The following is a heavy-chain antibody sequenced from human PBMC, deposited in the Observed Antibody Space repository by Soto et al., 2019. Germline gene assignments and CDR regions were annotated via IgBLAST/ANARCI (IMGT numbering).Heavy chain of an antibody. CDR2: ISWNSGSI. CDR1: GFTFDDYA. J-gene: IGHJ3*02. D-gene: IGHD7-27*01. Sequence: GGSLRLSCAASGFTFDDYAMHWVRQAPGKGLEWVSGISWNSGSIGYADSVKGRFTISRDNAKNSLYLQMNSLRAEDTALYYCAKANWGFDAFDIWGQGTMVTVSS. V-gene: IGHV3-9*01. CDR3: AKANWGFDAFDI.